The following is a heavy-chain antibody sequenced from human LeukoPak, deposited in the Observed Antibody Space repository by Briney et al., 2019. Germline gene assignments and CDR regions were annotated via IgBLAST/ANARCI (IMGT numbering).Heavy chain of an antibody. CDR2: ISHDSKSV. D-gene: IGHD2-8*01. CDR1: GFTFNEYS. J-gene: IGHJ4*02. V-gene: IGHV3-48*01. CDR3: ARDGYCNNGICFDY. Sequence: GGSLRLSCAASGFTFNEYSMTWVRQAPGKGLEGVAYISHDSKSVSYADSVKGRLTIYRDDAKNSLYLLMNSLRAEDTAVYYCARDGYCNNGICFDYWGQGILVTVPP.